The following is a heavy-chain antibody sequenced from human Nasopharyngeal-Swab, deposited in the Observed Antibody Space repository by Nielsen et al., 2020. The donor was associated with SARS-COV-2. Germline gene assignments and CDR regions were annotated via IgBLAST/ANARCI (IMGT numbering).Heavy chain of an antibody. CDR2: IYYSGST. J-gene: IGHJ4*02. V-gene: IGHV4-39*01. D-gene: IGHD5-12*01. CDR3: ARLSGYSGYDERAFDY. CDR1: GGSISSSSYY. Sequence: SETLSLTCTVSGGSISSSSYYWGWIRQPPGKGLEWIGSIYYSGSTYYNPSLKSRVTISVGTSKNQFSLKLSSVTAADTAVYYCARLSGYSGYDERAFDYWGQGTLVTVSS.